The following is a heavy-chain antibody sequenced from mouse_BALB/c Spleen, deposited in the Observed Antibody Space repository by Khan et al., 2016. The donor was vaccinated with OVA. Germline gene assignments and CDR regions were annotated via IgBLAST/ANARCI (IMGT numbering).Heavy chain of an antibody. CDR1: GFTFTSYG. CDR2: ISSGGSYA. D-gene: IGHD2-3*01. V-gene: IGHV5-6*01. Sequence: VQLEQSGADLVKPGVSLKLSCAASGFTFTSYGMPWVRQTPDKSLEWVAVISSGGSYAYYPDSLKGRSTITRDNAKNTAYLQMSSLKSEDTAMYYCVRQPGYWEGSAMDYWGQGTSVTVSS. CDR3: VRQPGYWEGSAMDY. J-gene: IGHJ4*01.